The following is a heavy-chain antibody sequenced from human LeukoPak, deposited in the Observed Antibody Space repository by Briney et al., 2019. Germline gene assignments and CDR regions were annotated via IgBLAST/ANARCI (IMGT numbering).Heavy chain of an antibody. CDR2: ISYDGSNK. D-gene: IGHD2-15*01. CDR3: AKDRYCSGGSCQLEYFQH. Sequence: GGSLRLSCAASGFTFSSYAMHWVRQAPGKGLEWVAVISYDGSNKYYADSVKGRFTISRDNSKNTLYLQMNSLRAEDTAVYYCAKDRYCSGGSCQLEYFQHWGQGTLVTVSS. J-gene: IGHJ1*01. V-gene: IGHV3-30-3*01. CDR1: GFTFSSYA.